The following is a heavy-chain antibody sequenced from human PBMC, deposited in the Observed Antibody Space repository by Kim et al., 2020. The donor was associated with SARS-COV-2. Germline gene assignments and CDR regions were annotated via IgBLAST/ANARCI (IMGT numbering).Heavy chain of an antibody. J-gene: IGHJ2*01. CDR3: ARDRYDILTGGDWYFDL. CDR1: GDSINNYY. CDR2: IHYSGST. D-gene: IGHD3-9*01. Sequence: SETLSLTCTVSGDSINNYYWSWIRQPPGKGLEWIGYIHYSGSTNYSPSLKSRVTISVDTSKNQFSLKLSSVTAADTAMYYCARDRYDILTGGDWYFDLWG. V-gene: IGHV4-59*13.